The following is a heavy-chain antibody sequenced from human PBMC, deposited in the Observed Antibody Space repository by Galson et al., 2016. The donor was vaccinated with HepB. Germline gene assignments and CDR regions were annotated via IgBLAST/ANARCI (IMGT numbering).Heavy chain of an antibody. Sequence: LRLSCAGSGVTISGHWMRWVRQAPGKGLGWVANINPDGSEIYYVDSVRGRFTIFRDNVKNSVHLQMNSLRVEDTGVYYCARAGRLWGQGILVTVSS. V-gene: IGHV3-7*03. D-gene: IGHD7-27*01. CDR1: GVTISGHW. CDR3: ARAGRL. CDR2: INPDGSEI. J-gene: IGHJ4*02.